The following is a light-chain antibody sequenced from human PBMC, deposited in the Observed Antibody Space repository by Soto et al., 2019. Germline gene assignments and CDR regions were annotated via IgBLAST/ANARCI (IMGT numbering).Light chain of an antibody. CDR1: QSLLHRNGYSS. V-gene: IGKV2-28*01. CDR3: MQALQTPYS. CDR2: LAS. J-gene: IGKJ2*01. Sequence: DIVMTQPPLSLPVSPGEPASISCRSSQSLLHRNGYSSLDWYLQKPGQSPRLLIYLASTRASGVPDKFSASGSGTVFTLKISRVEAEDVGIYYCMQALQTPYSFGQGTKVDIK.